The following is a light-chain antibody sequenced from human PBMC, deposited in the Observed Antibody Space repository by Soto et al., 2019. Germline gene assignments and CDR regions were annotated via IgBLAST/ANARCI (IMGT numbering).Light chain of an antibody. Sequence: EIVLTQSPGTLSLSPGERATLSCRASQSLTNNYFAWYQQKPGRALRLLIDGASTRATGIPDRFSGSGSETDFTLTISSLRSEDSAVYHCQQYNNWPITFGQGTRLEIK. CDR2: GAS. J-gene: IGKJ5*01. V-gene: IGKV3-20*01. CDR1: QSLTNNY. CDR3: QQYNNWPIT.